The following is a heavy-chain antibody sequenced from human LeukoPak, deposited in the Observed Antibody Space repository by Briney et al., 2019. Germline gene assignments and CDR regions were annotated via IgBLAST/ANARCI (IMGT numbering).Heavy chain of an antibody. Sequence: PSETLSLTCTVPGGSISSYYWSWIRQPPGKGLEWIGYIYYSGSTNYNPSLKSRVTISVDTSKNQFSLKLSSVTAADTAVYYCARDSRNFLGTQYYFDYWGQGTLVTVSS. CDR1: GGSISSYY. J-gene: IGHJ4*02. CDR2: IYYSGST. D-gene: IGHD3-9*01. V-gene: IGHV4-59*01. CDR3: ARDSRNFLGTQYYFDY.